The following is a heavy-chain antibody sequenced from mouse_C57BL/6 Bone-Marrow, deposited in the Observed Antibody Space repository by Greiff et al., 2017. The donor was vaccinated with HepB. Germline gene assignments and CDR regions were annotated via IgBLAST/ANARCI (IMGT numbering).Heavy chain of an antibody. Sequence: VQLQQSGAELVRPGASVKLSCTASGFNIKDDYMHWVKQRPEQGLEWIGWIDPENGDTEYASKFQGKATITADTSSNTGYLQLSSLTSEDTAVYYCTTVVAKVDYWGQGTTLTVSS. D-gene: IGHD1-1*01. CDR3: TTVVAKVDY. J-gene: IGHJ2*01. V-gene: IGHV14-4*01. CDR2: IDPENGDT. CDR1: GFNIKDDY.